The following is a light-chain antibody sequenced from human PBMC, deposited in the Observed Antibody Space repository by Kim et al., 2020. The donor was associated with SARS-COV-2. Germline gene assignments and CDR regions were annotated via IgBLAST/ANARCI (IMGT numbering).Light chain of an antibody. CDR2: SNT. CDR3: QSYDNSLSVHVV. V-gene: IGLV1-40*01. CDR1: SSKIGAGYD. J-gene: IGLJ2*01. Sequence: VTISCTGSSSKIGAGYDVHWYQQFPGTAPKLLIYSNTNRPSGVPDRFSGSKSGTSASLAIAGLQAEDEADYYCQSYDNSLSVHVVFGGGTKLTVL.